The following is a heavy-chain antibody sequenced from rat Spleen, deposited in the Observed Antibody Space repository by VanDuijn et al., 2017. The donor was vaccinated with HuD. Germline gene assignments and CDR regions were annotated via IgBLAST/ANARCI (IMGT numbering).Heavy chain of an antibody. Sequence: EVQLVESGGGLVQPGRSLKLSCAASGFTFSDYNMAWVRQAPKKGLEWVATISYDGSSTYYRDSLKGRFTISRDNAKSTLYLQMDSLRSEDTATDYCARPSYRYPFAYWGQGTLVTVSS. J-gene: IGHJ3*01. V-gene: IGHV5-7*01. CDR2: ISYDGSST. D-gene: IGHD1-5*01. CDR1: GFTFSDYN. CDR3: ARPSYRYPFAY.